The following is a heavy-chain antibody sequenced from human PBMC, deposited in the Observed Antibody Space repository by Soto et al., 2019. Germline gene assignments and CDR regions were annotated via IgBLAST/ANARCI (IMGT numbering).Heavy chain of an antibody. Sequence: PGGSLRLSCAASGFTFTSYWVHWVRQAPGKGLVRVSRINSDGTTANYADSVTGRFTISRDNAKNTVYLQMNSLRVEDTAVYYCARGIKNYYGVDVWGQGTTVTVSS. CDR3: ARGIKNYYGVDV. J-gene: IGHJ6*02. CDR2: INSDGTTA. CDR1: GFTFTSYW. V-gene: IGHV3-74*01.